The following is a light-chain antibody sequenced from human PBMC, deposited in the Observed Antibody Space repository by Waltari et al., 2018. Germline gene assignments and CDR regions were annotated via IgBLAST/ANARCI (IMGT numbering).Light chain of an antibody. J-gene: IGKJ1*01. V-gene: IGKV1-39*01. CDR3: QQTYSSTET. CDR2: APS. CDR1: QTVSDH. Sequence: DVQMTQAPSSLSVSIGARVTITCRASQTVSDHLNWDQQKPSLILQFLNYAPSNLQRRVPSRSSGRCSGTDFPLTMRSMLAEEFTTENSQQTYSSTETFG.